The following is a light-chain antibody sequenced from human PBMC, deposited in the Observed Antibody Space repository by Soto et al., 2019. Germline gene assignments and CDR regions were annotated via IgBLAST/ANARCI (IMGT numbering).Light chain of an antibody. V-gene: IGKV3-20*01. CDR2: GAS. CDR3: QQYGSSPRT. CDR1: QSVSSY. J-gene: IGKJ1*01. Sequence: EIVLTQSPATLSLSPGERATLSCRASQSVSSYLAWYQQKPGQAPRLLISGASSRATGIPDRITGSGSGTDFTLTISRLEPEDFAVYYCQQYGSSPRTFGQGTKVDIK.